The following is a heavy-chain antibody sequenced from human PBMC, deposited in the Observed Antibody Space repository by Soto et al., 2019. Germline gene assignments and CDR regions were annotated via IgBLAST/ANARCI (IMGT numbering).Heavy chain of an antibody. Sequence: EVQLVESGGGLVKPGGSLRLSCAASGFTFSSYSMNWVRQAPGKGLEWVSSISSSSSYIYYADSVKGRFTISRDNAENSLYLQINSRRAEDTAVYYCARDGSVVVGRPFWGQGTLVTVSS. J-gene: IGHJ4*02. V-gene: IGHV3-21*01. CDR3: ARDGSVVVGRPF. CDR1: GFTFSSYS. CDR2: ISSSSSYI. D-gene: IGHD2-15*01.